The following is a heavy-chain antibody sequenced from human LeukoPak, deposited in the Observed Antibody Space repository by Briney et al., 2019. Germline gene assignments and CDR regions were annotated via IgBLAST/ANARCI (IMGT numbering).Heavy chain of an antibody. CDR2: ISYSAST. D-gene: IGHD6-19*01. CDR3: ARQRWLVHNWFDP. J-gene: IGHJ5*02. V-gene: IGHV4-39*01. Sequence: SETLSLTCSVSGGSISRASYYWGWIRHPPGKGLEWIGSISYSASTYYNPSLKSRVTISVDTSKNQFSLKLSSVTAADTALYYCARQRWLVHNWFDPWGQGTLVTVSS. CDR1: GGSISRASYY.